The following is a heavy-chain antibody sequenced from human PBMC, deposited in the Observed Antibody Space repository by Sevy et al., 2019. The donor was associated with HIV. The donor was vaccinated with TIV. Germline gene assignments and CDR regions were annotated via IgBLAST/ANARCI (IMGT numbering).Heavy chain of an antibody. CDR2: IKEDGSEK. CDR3: AREGQWSHPGDY. CDR1: GFRFSSFW. J-gene: IGHJ4*02. D-gene: IGHD2-15*01. Sequence: GGSLRLSCAASGFRFSSFWMSWVRQSPVKGLEWVASIKEDGSEKYYVDSVKGRFTISRDNAKNSLYLQMNSLRAEDTAVYYCAREGQWSHPGDYWGQGTLVTVSS. V-gene: IGHV3-7*01.